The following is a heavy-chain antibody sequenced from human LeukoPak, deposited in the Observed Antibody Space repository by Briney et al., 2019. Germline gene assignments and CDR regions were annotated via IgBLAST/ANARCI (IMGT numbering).Heavy chain of an antibody. CDR3: AKDMWRVRGVSDY. CDR2: ISAYNGNT. CDR1: GYTFTSYD. V-gene: IGHV1-18*01. J-gene: IGHJ4*02. Sequence: VASVKVSCKTSGYTFTSYDISWVRQAPGQGLEWMGWISAYNGNTDYAQKLQGRVTMTTDTSTSTAYMELRSLRSDDTAVYYCAKDMWRVRGVSDYWGQGTLVTVSS. D-gene: IGHD3-10*01.